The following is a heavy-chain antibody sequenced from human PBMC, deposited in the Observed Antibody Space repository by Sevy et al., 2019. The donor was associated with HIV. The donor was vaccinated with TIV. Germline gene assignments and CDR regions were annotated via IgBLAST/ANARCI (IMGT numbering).Heavy chain of an antibody. CDR2: INPNSGGT. J-gene: IGHJ5*02. Sequence: ASVKVSCKASGYTFTVYYMHWVRQAPGQGLEWMGWINPNSGGTNYAQKFQGRVTMTRDTSISTAYMELSRLRSDDTAVYYCARGFYYYDSSGYYWPWGQGTLVTVSS. D-gene: IGHD3-22*01. V-gene: IGHV1-2*02. CDR3: ARGFYYYDSSGYYWP. CDR1: GYTFTVYY.